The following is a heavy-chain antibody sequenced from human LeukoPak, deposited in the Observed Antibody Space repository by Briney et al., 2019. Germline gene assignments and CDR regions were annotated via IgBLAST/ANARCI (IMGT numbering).Heavy chain of an antibody. CDR1: GFTFSSYS. CDR3: ARVDTATFDY. J-gene: IGHJ4*02. D-gene: IGHD5-18*01. V-gene: IGHV3-21*01. Sequence: GGCLRLSCAASGFTFSSYSMNWVRQAPGKGLEWVSSISSSSSYIYYADSVKGRFTISRDNAKNSLYLQMNSLRAEDTAVYYCARVDTATFDYWGQGTLVTVSS. CDR2: ISSSSSYI.